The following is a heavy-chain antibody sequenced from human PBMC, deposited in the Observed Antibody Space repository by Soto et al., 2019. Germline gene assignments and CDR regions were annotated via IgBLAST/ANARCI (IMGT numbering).Heavy chain of an antibody. J-gene: IGHJ2*01. CDR3: ARDQGVAAAGIT. CDR2: IHSSGST. D-gene: IGHD6-13*01. CDR1: GGSMNSYH. Sequence: PSETLSLTCTVSGGSMNSYHWSWIRQPAGKGLEWIGHIHSSGSTNYNPSLKSRVTMSVDTSKNQFSLRLMSVTAADTAVYYCARDQGVAAAGITWGRGTLVTVSS. V-gene: IGHV4-4*07.